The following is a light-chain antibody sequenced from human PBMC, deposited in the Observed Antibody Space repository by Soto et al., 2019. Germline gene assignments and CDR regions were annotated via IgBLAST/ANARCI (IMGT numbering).Light chain of an antibody. V-gene: IGKV1-33*01. J-gene: IGKJ5*01. CDR1: QDIKHY. Sequence: DIQMTHSPSSLSASVGDRVTITCQARQDIKHYLNWYQHKPGKAPKLLIYDASTLETGVPSRFSGSGSGTDFTFALSRLQPEDIETYYCQQYDNPPITFGQGTRLEIK. CDR2: DAS. CDR3: QQYDNPPIT.